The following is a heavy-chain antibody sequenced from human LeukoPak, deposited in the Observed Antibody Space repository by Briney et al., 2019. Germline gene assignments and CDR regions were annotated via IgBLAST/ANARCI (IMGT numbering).Heavy chain of an antibody. CDR3: AREESSSWYYFDY. J-gene: IGHJ4*02. Sequence: GGSLRLSCAASGFTFSSSSMNWVRQAPGKGLEWVSSISSSSSYIYYADSVKGRFTISRDNAKNSLYLQMNSLRAEDTAVYYCAREESSSWYYFDYWGQGTLVTVSS. CDR1: GFTFSSSS. CDR2: ISSSSSYI. V-gene: IGHV3-21*01. D-gene: IGHD6-13*01.